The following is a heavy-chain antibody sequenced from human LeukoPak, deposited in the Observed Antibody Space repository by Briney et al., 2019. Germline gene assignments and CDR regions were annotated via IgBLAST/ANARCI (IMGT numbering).Heavy chain of an antibody. CDR2: IRYDGSNK. Sequence: GGSLRLSCAASGFTFSSYGMHWVRQAPGKGLEWVAFIRYDGSNKYYADSVKGRFTISRDNSKNTLYLQMNSLRAEDTAAYYCAKDRGYLGYCSGGSCYSFDYWGQGTLVTVSS. J-gene: IGHJ4*02. CDR3: AKDRGYLGYCSGGSCYSFDY. D-gene: IGHD2-15*01. V-gene: IGHV3-30*02. CDR1: GFTFSSYG.